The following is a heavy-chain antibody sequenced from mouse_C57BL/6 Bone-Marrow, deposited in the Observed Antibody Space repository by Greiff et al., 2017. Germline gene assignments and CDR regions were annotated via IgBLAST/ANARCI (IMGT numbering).Heavy chain of an antibody. Sequence: VQLQQPGPVLVKPGASVKMSCKASGYTFTDYYMNWVKQSHGKSLEWIGVLNPYNGGTSYNQKFKGKATLTVDKSSSTAYMELNSLTSEDSAGYYCARAWDRFAYWGQGTLVTVAA. J-gene: IGHJ3*01. V-gene: IGHV1-19*01. CDR3: ARAWDRFAY. CDR2: LNPYNGGT. CDR1: GYTFTDYY. D-gene: IGHD4-1*01.